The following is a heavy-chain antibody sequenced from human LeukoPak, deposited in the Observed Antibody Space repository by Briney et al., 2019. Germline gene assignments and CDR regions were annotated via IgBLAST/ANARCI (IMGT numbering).Heavy chain of an antibody. CDR3: TSGIVVVVAARRVWFDP. CDR2: IRSKAYGGTT. CDR1: GFTFGDYA. D-gene: IGHD2-15*01. V-gene: IGHV3-49*04. J-gene: IGHJ5*02. Sequence: PGRSLRLSCTASGFTFGDYAMSWVRQAPGKGLEWVGFIRSKAYGGTTEYAASVKGRFTISRDDSKSVAYLQMNSLETEDTAVYYCTSGIVVVVAARRVWFDPWGQGTLVTVSS.